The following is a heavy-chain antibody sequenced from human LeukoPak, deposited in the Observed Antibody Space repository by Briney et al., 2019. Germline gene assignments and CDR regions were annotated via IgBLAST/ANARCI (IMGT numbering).Heavy chain of an antibody. CDR3: ARGGNRFGGFYFDY. D-gene: IGHD3-10*01. J-gene: IGHJ4*02. V-gene: IGHV4-31*03. CDR1: ADSLSSGGHY. CDR2: IHHSGSS. Sequence: SETPSLTCTVSADSLSSGGHYWAWIRQLPGQGLESIGFIHHSGSSRHNPSLKDRVAISVDASRKQFALRLSSVTAADTAIYYCARGGNRFGGFYFDYWGQGIQVIVSS.